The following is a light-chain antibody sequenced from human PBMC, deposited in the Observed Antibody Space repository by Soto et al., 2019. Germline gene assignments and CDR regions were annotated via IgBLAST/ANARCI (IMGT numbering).Light chain of an antibody. J-gene: IGLJ2*01. CDR1: SSDVGGYNY. Sequence: QSVLTQPASVSGSPGQSITISCTGTSSDVGGYNYVSWYQQHPDKAPKFMIYEVSNRPSGVSNRFSGSKSGNTASLTISGLQAEDEADYYCSSYTSSSTLVVFGGGTKLTVL. CDR3: SSYTSSSTLVV. CDR2: EVS. V-gene: IGLV2-14*01.